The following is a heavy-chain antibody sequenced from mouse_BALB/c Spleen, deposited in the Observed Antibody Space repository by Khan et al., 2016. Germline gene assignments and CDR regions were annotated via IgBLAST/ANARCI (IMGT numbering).Heavy chain of an antibody. CDR3: AICRGSSYDYYAMDY. J-gene: IGHJ4*01. CDR2: INTETGEP. V-gene: IGHV9-2-1*01. D-gene: IGHD1-1*01. CDR1: GYTFTDYS. Sequence: QMQLVQSGPELKKPGETVKISCKASGYTFTDYSIHWVKQAPGKGLKWMGWINTETGEPTYADDFKGRFAFSLETSASTAYLQINNLKNEDTDTXFCAICRGSSYDYYAMDYWGQGTSVTVSS.